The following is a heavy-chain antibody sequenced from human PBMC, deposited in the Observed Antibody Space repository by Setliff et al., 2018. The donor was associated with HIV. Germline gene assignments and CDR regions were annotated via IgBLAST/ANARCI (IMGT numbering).Heavy chain of an antibody. V-gene: IGHV1-24*01. CDR3: ATDLSGSYWYYFDY. Sequence: ASVKVSCKASGGAFISHTFTWVRQAPGQGLEWMGGFDPEDGETIYAQKFQGRVTMTEDTSTDTAYMELSSLRSEDTAVYYCATDLSGSYWYYFDYWGQGTLVTVSS. CDR1: GGAFISHT. D-gene: IGHD1-26*01. CDR2: FDPEDGET. J-gene: IGHJ4*02.